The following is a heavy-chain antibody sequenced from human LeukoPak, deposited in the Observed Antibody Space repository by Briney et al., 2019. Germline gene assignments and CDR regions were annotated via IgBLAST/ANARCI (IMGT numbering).Heavy chain of an antibody. J-gene: IGHJ4*02. V-gene: IGHV4-31*03. D-gene: IGHD5-18*01. CDR3: ARVSTSGDTAPYYFDY. Sequence: KPSETLSLTCTVSGGSISSGGYYWSWIRQHPGKGLEWIGYIYYSGSTYYNPSLKSRVTISVDTSKNQFSLKLSSVTAADTAVYYYARVSTSGDTAPYYFDYWGQGTLVTVSS. CDR1: GGSISSGGYY. CDR2: IYYSGST.